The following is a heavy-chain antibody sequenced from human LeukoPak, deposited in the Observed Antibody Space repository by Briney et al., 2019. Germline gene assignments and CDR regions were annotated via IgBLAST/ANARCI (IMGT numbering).Heavy chain of an antibody. V-gene: IGHV3-30-3*01. CDR3: ARDLSDCSGGSCYPGFASDY. J-gene: IGHJ4*02. D-gene: IGHD2-15*01. Sequence: GGPLRLSCAASGFTFSSYAMHWVRQAPGQGLEWVAVISYDGSNKYYADSVKGRFTISRDNSKNTLYLQTNSLRAEDTAVYYCARDLSDCSGGSCYPGFASDYWGQGTLVTVSS. CDR2: ISYDGSNK. CDR1: GFTFSSYA.